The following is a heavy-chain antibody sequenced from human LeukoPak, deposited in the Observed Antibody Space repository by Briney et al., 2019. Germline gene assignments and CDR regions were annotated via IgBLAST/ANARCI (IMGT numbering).Heavy chain of an antibody. J-gene: IGHJ4*02. V-gene: IGHV3-48*01. Sequence: PGGSLRLSCAASGFTFSSYSMHWVRQAPGKGLEWVSFISTSSSTIYADSVKGRFTISRDNAKNSVYLQMNSLRAEDTAVYYCARSHYYLDSWGQGTPVTVSS. CDR3: ARSHYYLDS. CDR2: ISTSSSTI. CDR1: GFTFSSYS.